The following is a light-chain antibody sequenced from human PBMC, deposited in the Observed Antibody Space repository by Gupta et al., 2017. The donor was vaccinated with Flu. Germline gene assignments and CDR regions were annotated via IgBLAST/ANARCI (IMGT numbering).Light chain of an antibody. CDR1: QSVGSW. V-gene: IGKV1-5*03. J-gene: IGKJ2*03. Sequence: DIQMTQSPSTLSASVGDRVTITCRVSQSVGSWLAWYQQRPGKAPKLLIYKASSLKSGVPSRFSGSGAGTEFTLTISSRQPDDFATYYCHQYKSFSPYSFGQGTKLEIK. CDR2: KAS. CDR3: HQYKSFSPYS.